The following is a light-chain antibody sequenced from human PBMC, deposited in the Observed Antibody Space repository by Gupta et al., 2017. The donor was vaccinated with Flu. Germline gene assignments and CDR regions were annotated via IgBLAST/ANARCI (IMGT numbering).Light chain of an antibody. V-gene: IGLV2-14*01. CDR2: EVS. CDR1: SSDVGGYNY. J-gene: IGLJ3*02. Sequence: QSALAQPASVSGSPGQSLTISCTGTSSDVGGYNYVSWYQQHPGKAPKLIIYEVSGRPSGVSIRFSGSKSGNTASLTISGLQAEDEADYYFNSFTSTTTLQVFGGGTKLTVL. CDR3: NSFTSTTTLQV.